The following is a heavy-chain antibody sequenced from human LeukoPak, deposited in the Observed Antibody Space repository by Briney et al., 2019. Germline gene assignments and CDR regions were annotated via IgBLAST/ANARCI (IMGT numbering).Heavy chain of an antibody. D-gene: IGHD3-22*01. V-gene: IGHV3-20*04. CDR3: ARVTSSGYYNPFDY. CDR2: VNWNGGST. Sequence: PGGSLRLSCATSGFTLDNYAMSWVRQAPGKGLELVSSVNWNGGSTAYVDSVKGRFTISKDSAKNSLYLQMNSLRADDTALHYCARVTSSGYYNPFDYWGQGTLVTVSS. J-gene: IGHJ4*02. CDR1: GFTLDNYA.